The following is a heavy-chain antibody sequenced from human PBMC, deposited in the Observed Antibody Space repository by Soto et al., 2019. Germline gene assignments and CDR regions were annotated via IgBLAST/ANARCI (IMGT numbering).Heavy chain of an antibody. V-gene: IGHV4-4*02. CDR3: ARKQGDYSNYYYYGMDV. CDR2: IYHSGST. J-gene: IGHJ6*02. D-gene: IGHD4-4*01. CDR1: GGSISSSDW. Sequence: SETLSLTCAVSGGSISSSDWWSWVRQPPGKGLEWIGEIYHSGSTNYNPSLKSRVTISVDKSKNTLYLQMNSLRAEDTAVYYCARKQGDYSNYYYYGMDVWGQGTTVTVSS.